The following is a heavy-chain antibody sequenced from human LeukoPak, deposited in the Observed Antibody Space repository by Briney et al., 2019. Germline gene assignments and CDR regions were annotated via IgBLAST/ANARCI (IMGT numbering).Heavy chain of an antibody. D-gene: IGHD2-2*01. CDR1: GGSISSGTYY. J-gene: IGHJ6*02. V-gene: IGHV4-31*11. CDR2: IYNSGSA. Sequence: SETLSLTCAVSGGSISSGTYYWNWIRRHPGKGLEWIGHIYNSGSAYYNPSLMSRVSISIDTSENQFSLKLSSVTAADTAVYYCASTHCASPSCYSYYYSGLDVWGQGTTVTVSS. CDR3: ASTHCASPSCYSYYYSGLDV.